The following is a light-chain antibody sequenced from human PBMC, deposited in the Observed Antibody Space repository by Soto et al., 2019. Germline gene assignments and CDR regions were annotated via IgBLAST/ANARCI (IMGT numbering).Light chain of an antibody. Sequence: QSVLTQPPSASGTPGQRVTITCSGSSSNIGSNTVNWYQQLPGTAPKLLIYSNNQRPSGVPDRFSGSKSGTSASPAISGLQSEDEADYYCAAWDDSLNGFYVFGTETKLTVL. CDR1: SSNIGSNT. V-gene: IGLV1-44*01. CDR3: AAWDDSLNGFYV. CDR2: SNN. J-gene: IGLJ1*01.